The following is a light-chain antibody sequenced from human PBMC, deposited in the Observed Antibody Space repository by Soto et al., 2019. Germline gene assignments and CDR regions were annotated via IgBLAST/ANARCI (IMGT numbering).Light chain of an antibody. V-gene: IGKV3-20*01. Sequence: EIVLTQSPATLSLSPWERATLSCRASQSVGSFLAWYQQKPGQAPRLLIYDTSIRATGIPARFSGSGSGTDFTLTISRLEPEDFAVYYCQQYGSSGTFGQGTKVDIK. CDR1: QSVGSF. CDR2: DTS. J-gene: IGKJ1*01. CDR3: QQYGSSGT.